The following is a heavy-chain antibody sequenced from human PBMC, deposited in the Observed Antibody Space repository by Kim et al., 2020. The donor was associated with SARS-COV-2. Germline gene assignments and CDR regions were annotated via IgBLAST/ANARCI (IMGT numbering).Heavy chain of an antibody. D-gene: IGHD6-19*01. CDR1: GYTFTSYY. Sequence: ASVKVSCKASGYTFTSYYMHWVRQAPGQGLEWMGIINPSGGSTSYAQKLQGRVTMTRDTSTSTVYMELSSLRSEDTAVYYCARVGQGQSPYNWFDPWGQGTLCTVSS. CDR3: ARVGQGQSPYNWFDP. J-gene: IGHJ5*02. V-gene: IGHV1-46*01. CDR2: INPSGGST.